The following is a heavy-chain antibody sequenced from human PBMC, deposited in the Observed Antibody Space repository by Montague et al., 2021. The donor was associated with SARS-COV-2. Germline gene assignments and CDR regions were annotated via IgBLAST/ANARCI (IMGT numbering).Heavy chain of an antibody. CDR1: GGSISSSSYY. Sequence: SETLSLTCTVSGGSISSSSYYWGWIRQPPGQGLEWIGSIYYSGGTYYNPSLKSRVTISVDTSKNQFSLKLISVTAAATAVYYCARGGRRDIVLVVYVQWYGLDGWGQGTTVTVSS. V-gene: IGHV4-39*07. D-gene: IGHD2-8*02. J-gene: IGHJ6*02. CDR2: IYYSGGT. CDR3: ARGGRRDIVLVVYVQWYGLDG.